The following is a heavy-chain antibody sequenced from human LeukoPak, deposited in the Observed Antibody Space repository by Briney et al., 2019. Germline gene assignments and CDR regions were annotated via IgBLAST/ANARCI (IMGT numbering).Heavy chain of an antibody. V-gene: IGHV4-61*01. CDR3: ARDRRGDYVWGSYRYGNANYFDY. CDR1: GGSVSSGSYY. J-gene: IGHJ4*02. D-gene: IGHD3-16*02. Sequence: PSETLSLTCTVSGGSVSSGSYYWSWIRQPPGKGLEWIGYIYYSGSTNYNPSLKSRVTISVDTSKNQFSLKLSSVTAADTAVYYCARDRRGDYVWGSYRYGNANYFDYWGQGTLVTVSS. CDR2: IYYSGST.